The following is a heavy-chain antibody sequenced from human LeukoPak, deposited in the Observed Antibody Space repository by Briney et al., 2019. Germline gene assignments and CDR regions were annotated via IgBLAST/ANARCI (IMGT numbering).Heavy chain of an antibody. D-gene: IGHD3-10*01. CDR2: ISRGSSTI. CDR3: ATSSYYGSGSDN. CDR1: GFTFSDSN. Sequence: GGSLRLSCAASGFTFSDSNMNWVRRAPGKGLEWVSYISRGSSTIYYADSVRGRFTISRDNAKNSLYLQMNSLRAEDTAVYYCATSSYYGSGSDNWGQGTLVTVSS. V-gene: IGHV3-48*04. J-gene: IGHJ4*02.